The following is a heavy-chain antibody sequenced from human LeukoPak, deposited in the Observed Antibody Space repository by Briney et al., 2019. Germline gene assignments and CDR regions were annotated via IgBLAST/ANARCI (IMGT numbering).Heavy chain of an antibody. CDR3: ACSDYYYYYMDV. CDR2: IIPIFGTA. V-gene: IGHV1-69*05. J-gene: IGHJ6*03. Sequence: SVKVSCKASGGTFSSYAISWVRQAPGQGLEWMGRIIPIFGTANYAQKFKGRVTITTDESTSTAYMELSSLRSEDTAVYYCACSDYYYYYMDVWGKGTTVTVSS. CDR1: GGTFSSYA. D-gene: IGHD2-15*01.